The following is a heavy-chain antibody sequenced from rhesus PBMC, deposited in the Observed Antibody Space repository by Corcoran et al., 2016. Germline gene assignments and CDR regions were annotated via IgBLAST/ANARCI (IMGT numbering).Heavy chain of an antibody. CDR1: GYTFTDYY. Sequence: EVQLVQSGAEVKKPGASVKISCKASGYTFTDYYLHWVRQAPGKGIEWMGRVYPEDGEEIHAQKFHDRVTLTADTSTDTAYMELSSLRSEDTAVYYCATGSSWIYGLDSWGQGVVVTVSS. CDR2: VYPEDGEE. D-gene: IGHD6-13*01. V-gene: IGHV1-111*02. CDR3: ATGSSWIYGLDS. J-gene: IGHJ6*01.